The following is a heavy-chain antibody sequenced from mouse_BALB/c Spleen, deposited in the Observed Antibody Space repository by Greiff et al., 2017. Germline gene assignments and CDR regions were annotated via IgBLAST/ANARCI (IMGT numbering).Heavy chain of an antibody. CDR3: ARNGEPAYYDYAWFAY. J-gene: IGHJ3*01. CDR1: GFSLTSYG. D-gene: IGHD2-4*01. V-gene: IGHV2-4-1*01. CDR2: IWSGGST. Sequence: VKLMESGPGLVQPSQSLSITCTVSGFSLTSYGVHWVRQSPGKGLEWLGVIWSGGSTDYNAAFISRLSISKDNSKSQVFFKMNSLQADDTAIYYCARNGEPAYYDYAWFAYWGQGTLVTVSA.